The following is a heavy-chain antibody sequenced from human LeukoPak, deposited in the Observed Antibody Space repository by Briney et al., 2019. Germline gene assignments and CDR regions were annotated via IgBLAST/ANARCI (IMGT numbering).Heavy chain of an antibody. D-gene: IGHD5-12*01. J-gene: IGHJ4*02. CDR2: IYYSGST. Sequence: SGTLSLTCTVSGGSISSYYWSWIRQPPGKGLEWIGYIYYSGSTNYNPSLKSRVTISVDTSKNQFSLKLSSVTAADTAVYYCARGIGGWPPFDYWGQGTLVTVSS. V-gene: IGHV4-59*01. CDR3: ARGIGGWPPFDY. CDR1: GGSISSYY.